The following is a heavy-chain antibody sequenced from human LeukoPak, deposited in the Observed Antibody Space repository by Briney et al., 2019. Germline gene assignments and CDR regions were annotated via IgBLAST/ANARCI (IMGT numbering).Heavy chain of an antibody. CDR1: GFTFSDYW. Sequence: GGSLRLSCAASGFTFSDYWMSWFRQAPGKGPERVAHMNEDGSRKYFVDSVRGRFSISRDNNENSLYLHMSSLRVEDTAVYYCARTVAGHPHDYFDSWGQGTLVTVSS. D-gene: IGHD6-19*01. CDR2: MNEDGSRK. CDR3: ARTVAGHPHDYFDS. V-gene: IGHV3-7*01. J-gene: IGHJ4*02.